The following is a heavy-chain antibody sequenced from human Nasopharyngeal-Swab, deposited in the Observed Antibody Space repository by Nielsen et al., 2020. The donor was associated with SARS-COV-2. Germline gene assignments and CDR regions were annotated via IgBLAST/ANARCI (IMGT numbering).Heavy chain of an antibody. CDR2: IWYDGSNK. J-gene: IGHJ3*02. V-gene: IGHV3-30*02. CDR3: ATDAPGSGFALDT. CDR1: GFTFSTYA. D-gene: IGHD3-22*01. Sequence: GESLKISCAASGFTFSTYAMHWVRQAPGKGLEWVTFIWYDGSNKEYADAVKGRFTIPRDNSKNTVFLQMNSLRVEDTAVYYCATDAPGSGFALDTWGQGTMVTVLS.